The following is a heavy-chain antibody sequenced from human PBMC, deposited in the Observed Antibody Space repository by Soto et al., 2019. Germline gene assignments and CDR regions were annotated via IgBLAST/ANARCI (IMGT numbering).Heavy chain of an antibody. CDR1: GGTFSSYA. V-gene: IGHV1-69*13. CDR3: AKYYYDSSGYYSDYYYGMDV. D-gene: IGHD3-22*01. Sequence: SVKVSCKASGGTFSSYAISWVRQAPGQGLEWMGGIIPIFGTANYAQKFQGRVTITADESTSTAYMELSSLRSEDTAVYYCAKYYYDSSGYYSDYYYGMDVWGQGTTVTV. J-gene: IGHJ6*02. CDR2: IIPIFGTA.